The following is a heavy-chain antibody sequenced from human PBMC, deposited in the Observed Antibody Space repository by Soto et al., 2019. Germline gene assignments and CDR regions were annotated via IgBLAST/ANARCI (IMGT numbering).Heavy chain of an antibody. D-gene: IGHD4-17*01. Sequence: SETLSLTCTVSGGSISSYYWSWIRQPPGKGLEWIGYIYYSGSTNYNPSLKSRVTISVDTSKNQFSLKLSSVTAADTAVYYCARLENGDYGGYGIDVWGQGTTVTVSS. J-gene: IGHJ6*02. V-gene: IGHV4-59*08. CDR1: GGSISSYY. CDR3: ARLENGDYGGYGIDV. CDR2: IYYSGST.